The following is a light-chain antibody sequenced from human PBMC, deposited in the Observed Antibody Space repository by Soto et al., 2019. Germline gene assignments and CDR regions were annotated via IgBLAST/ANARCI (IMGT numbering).Light chain of an antibody. CDR1: QSVSGNY. Sequence: EKGFTQSRATLSLSPGERGTPSCRVRQSVSGNYLAWYQQKPGQAPRLLIYGASSRATGIPDRFSGSGSGTDFTLAISRLAPEDFAVYYCQPYGSSPETFGQGTKVDIK. CDR3: QPYGSSPET. V-gene: IGKV3-20*01. CDR2: GAS. J-gene: IGKJ1*01.